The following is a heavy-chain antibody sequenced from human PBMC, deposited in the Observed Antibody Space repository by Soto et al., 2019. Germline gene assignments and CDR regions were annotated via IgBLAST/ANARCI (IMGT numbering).Heavy chain of an antibody. J-gene: IGHJ6*02. D-gene: IGHD3-10*01. V-gene: IGHV3-23*01. CDR2: ISDSGLTT. CDR3: ARIGVNAGMDV. CDR1: GFTFRSYA. Sequence: EVQLLESGGGLVQPGGSLSLSCAASGFTFRSYAMTWVRQAPGKGLEWVSTISDSGLTTYYADSVKGRFTISRDNSKNSLYLQINSRGAEDTAVYYCARIGVNAGMDVWGQGTTVIVSS.